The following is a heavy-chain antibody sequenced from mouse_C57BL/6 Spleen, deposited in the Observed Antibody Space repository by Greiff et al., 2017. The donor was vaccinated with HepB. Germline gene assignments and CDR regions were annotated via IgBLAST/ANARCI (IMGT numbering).Heavy chain of an antibody. CDR1: GYTFTSYW. CDR3: ARGNYDGSGGFYFDY. J-gene: IGHJ2*01. V-gene: IGHV1-69*01. CDR2: IDPSDSYT. D-gene: IGHD1-1*01. Sequence: VQLQQPGAELVMPGASVKLSCKASGYTFTSYWMHWVKQTPGQGLEWIGEIDPSDSYTNYNQKFKGKSTLTVDKSSSTAYMQLSSLTSEDSAVYYCARGNYDGSGGFYFDYWGQGTTLTVSS.